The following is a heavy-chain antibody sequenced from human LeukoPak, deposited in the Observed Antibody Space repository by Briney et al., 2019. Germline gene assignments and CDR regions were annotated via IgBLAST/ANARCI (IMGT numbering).Heavy chain of an antibody. V-gene: IGHV3-7*01. D-gene: IGHD6-13*01. Sequence: GGSLRLSCAASGFTFSTYWMSWVRQAPGKGLEWVANIEQDGSEKYYVDSVKGRFTISRDTTKNSLFLQMNSLRADDTAVYYCARGKRQQDYWGQGTLVTVSS. J-gene: IGHJ4*02. CDR2: IEQDGSEK. CDR1: GFTFSTYW. CDR3: ARGKRQQDY.